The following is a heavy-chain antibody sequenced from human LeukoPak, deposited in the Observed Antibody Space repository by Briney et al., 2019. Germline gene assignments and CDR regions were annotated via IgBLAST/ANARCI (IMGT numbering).Heavy chain of an antibody. CDR1: GFTFSSYG. CDR3: AKTMVVTANPRAFDI. V-gene: IGHV3-23*01. J-gene: IGHJ3*02. CDR2: ISGSGGST. D-gene: IGHD2-21*02. Sequence: GGSLRLSCAASGFTFSSYGMSWVHQAPGKGLEWVSAISGSGGSTYYADSVKGRFTISRDNSKNTLYLQMNSLRAEDTAVYYCAKTMVVTANPRAFDIWGQGTMVTVSS.